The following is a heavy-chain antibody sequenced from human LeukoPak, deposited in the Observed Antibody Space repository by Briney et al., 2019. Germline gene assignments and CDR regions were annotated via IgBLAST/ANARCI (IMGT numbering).Heavy chain of an antibody. CDR2: RNPDSGNT. CDR1: GYTFTNFD. J-gene: IGHJ3*02. V-gene: IGHV1-8*03. Sequence: ASVKVSCKASGYTFTNFDINWVRQATGQGLEWMGWRNPDSGNTGYAQKFQGRVTITTNTSISTAYMEPRSLRSEDTAVYYCARETFDIWGQGTMVTVSS. CDR3: ARETFDI.